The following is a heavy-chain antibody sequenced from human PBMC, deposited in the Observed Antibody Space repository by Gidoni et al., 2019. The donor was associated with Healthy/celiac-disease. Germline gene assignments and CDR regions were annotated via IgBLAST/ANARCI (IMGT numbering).Heavy chain of an antibody. Sequence: EVQLLESGGGLVQPGGYLRLSCAASGFTFSSYAMSWVRQAPGKGLEWVSAISGSGGSTYYADSVKGRFTISRDNSKNTLYLQMNSLRAEDTAVYYCAKDRPIAAAPVRRRGDAFDIWGQGTMVTVSS. J-gene: IGHJ3*02. CDR3: AKDRPIAAAPVRRRGDAFDI. CDR2: ISGSGGST. CDR1: GFTFSSYA. D-gene: IGHD6-13*01. V-gene: IGHV3-23*01.